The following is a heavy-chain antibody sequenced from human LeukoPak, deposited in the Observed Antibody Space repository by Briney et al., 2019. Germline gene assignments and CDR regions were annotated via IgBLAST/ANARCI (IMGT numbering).Heavy chain of an antibody. CDR2: ISYDGSNK. V-gene: IGHV3-30*18. CDR3: AKGPSWDAIYYYYYMDV. Sequence: GRSLRLSCAASGFTFSRYGMHWVRQAPGKGLEWVAVISYDGSNKYYADSVKGRFTISRDNSKNTLYLQMNSLRAEDTAVYYCAKGPSWDAIYYYYYMDVWGKGTTVTVSS. D-gene: IGHD1-26*01. CDR1: GFTFSRYG. J-gene: IGHJ6*03.